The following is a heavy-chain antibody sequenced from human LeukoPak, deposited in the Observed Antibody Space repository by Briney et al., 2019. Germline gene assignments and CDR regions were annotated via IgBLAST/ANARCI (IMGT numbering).Heavy chain of an antibody. J-gene: IGHJ4*02. D-gene: IGHD2-21*01. CDR2: IYYSGST. CDR1: GGSISSYY. CDR3: VRDLGDYFDY. V-gene: IGHV4-59*01. Sequence: SATLSLTCTVSGGSISSYYWSWIRQPPGKGLEWIGYIYYSGSTNYNPSLKSRVTISVDTSKNQFSLKLSSVTAADTAMYYCVRDLGDYFDYWGQGTLVTVSS.